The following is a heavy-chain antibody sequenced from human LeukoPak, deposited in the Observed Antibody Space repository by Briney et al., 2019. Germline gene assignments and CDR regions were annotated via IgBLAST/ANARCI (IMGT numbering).Heavy chain of an antibody. CDR3: ARGRVPAALYYFDY. CDR2: INHSGST. J-gene: IGHJ4*02. V-gene: IGHV4-34*01. CDR1: GGSFSGYY. D-gene: IGHD2-2*01. Sequence: SETLSLTCAVYGGSFSGYYWSWIRQPPGKGLEWIGEINHSGSTNYNPSLKSRVTISVDTSKNQFSLKLSSVTAADTAVYYCARGRVPAALYYFDYRGQGTLVTVSS.